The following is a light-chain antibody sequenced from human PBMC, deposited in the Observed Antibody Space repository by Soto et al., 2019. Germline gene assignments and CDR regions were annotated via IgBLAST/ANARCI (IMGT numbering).Light chain of an antibody. CDR3: QQYNTYPLT. CDR1: QSISSY. J-gene: IGKJ4*01. V-gene: IGKV1-5*01. Sequence: IQMTQSPSTLSGSVGDRVTITCRASQSISSYLNWYQQKPGKAPKLLIYAASSLQSGVPSRFRGSGSGTEFTLTISSLKPDDFETYYCQQYNTYPLTFGGGTKVDIK. CDR2: AAS.